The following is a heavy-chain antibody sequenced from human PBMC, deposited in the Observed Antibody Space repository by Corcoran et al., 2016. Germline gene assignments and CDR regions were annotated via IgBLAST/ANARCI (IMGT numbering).Heavy chain of an antibody. Sequence: QVQLVQSGAEVKKPGSSVKVSCKASGGTFSSYAISWVRQAPGQGLEWMGGIIPIFGTANYAQKFQGRVTITADESTSTAYMELSSLRAEDTAVYYCATPHLIGPDCSSTSCYSYYGMDVWGQGTTVTVSS. V-gene: IGHV1-69*01. CDR1: GGTFSSYA. CDR3: ATPHLIGPDCSSTSCYSYYGMDV. D-gene: IGHD2-2*01. J-gene: IGHJ6*02. CDR2: IIPIFGTA.